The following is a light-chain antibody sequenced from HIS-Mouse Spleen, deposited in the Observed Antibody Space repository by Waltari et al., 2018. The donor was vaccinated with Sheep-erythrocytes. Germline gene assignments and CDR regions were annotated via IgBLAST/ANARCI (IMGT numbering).Light chain of an antibody. J-gene: IGLJ1*01. CDR2: DVS. Sequence: QSALTQPRSVSGSPGQSVTISCTGTSSDVGGYNYVSCYQQHPGKAPKIIIYDVSKRPSGDHVLFSGSKSGNAASLTISGLQAEDEADYSCCSYAGSYNHVFATGTKVTVL. CDR1: SSDVGGYNY. CDR3: CSYAGSYNHV. V-gene: IGLV2-11*01.